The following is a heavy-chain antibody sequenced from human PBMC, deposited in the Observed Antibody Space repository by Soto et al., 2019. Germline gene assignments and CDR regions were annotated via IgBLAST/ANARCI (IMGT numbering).Heavy chain of an antibody. CDR1: GYRFSLYG. J-gene: IGHJ4*02. D-gene: IGHD3-22*01. CDR3: ARDRLRGYDSSGFYS. Sequence: APVKVSCKASGYRFSLYGINWGRQAPGQGLEWMGWINPSDGNRNFAQKFEDRVTMTTATSTNTVFLELRSLKSDDTAIYYCARDRLRGYDSSGFYSWGQGTLVTVSS. CDR2: INPSDGNR. V-gene: IGHV1-18*01.